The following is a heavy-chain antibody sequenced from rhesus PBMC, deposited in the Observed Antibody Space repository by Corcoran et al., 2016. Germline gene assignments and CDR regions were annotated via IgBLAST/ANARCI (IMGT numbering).Heavy chain of an antibody. V-gene: IGHV4-65*01. CDR2: ISGSSGNT. D-gene: IGHD3-34*01. CDR1: GGSVSSSNW. Sequence: QVQLQESGPGLVKPSETLSLTCAVSGGSVSSSNWWSWISQPPGKGLEWIGYISGSSGNTYYNPSLKRRVTISTDTSKNQFSLKLSSVTAADTAVYYCARVGYWGGYYFDYLGQGVLVTVSS. CDR3: ARVGYWGGYYFDY. J-gene: IGHJ4*01.